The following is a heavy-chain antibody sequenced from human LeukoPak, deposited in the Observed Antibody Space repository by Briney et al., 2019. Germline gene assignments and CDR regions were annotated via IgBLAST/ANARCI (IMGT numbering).Heavy chain of an antibody. V-gene: IGHV4-59*01. CDR3: ARENPSGYYNRPIDY. CDR1: GASISSYY. D-gene: IGHD3-22*01. Sequence: SETLSLTGAVSGASISSYYWSWIRQPSGKGLEWIGDIYYSGSIKYNPSLKSRVTMSVDTSKNQFSLKLSSVTAADTAIYYCARENPSGYYNRPIDYWGQGTLVTVSS. CDR2: IYYSGSI. J-gene: IGHJ4*02.